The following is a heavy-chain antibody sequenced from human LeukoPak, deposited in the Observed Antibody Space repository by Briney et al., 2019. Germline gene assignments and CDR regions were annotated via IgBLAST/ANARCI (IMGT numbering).Heavy chain of an antibody. CDR3: ATRRNNSSSSAYYYYGMDV. Sequence: GASVKVSCKASGGTFSSYAISWVRQAPGQGLEWMGRIIPILGIANYAQKFQGRVTITADKSTSTAYMELSSLRSEDTAVYYCATRRNNSSSSAYYYYGMDVWGQGTTVTVSS. J-gene: IGHJ6*02. CDR1: GGTFSSYA. CDR2: IIPILGIA. D-gene: IGHD6-6*01. V-gene: IGHV1-69*04.